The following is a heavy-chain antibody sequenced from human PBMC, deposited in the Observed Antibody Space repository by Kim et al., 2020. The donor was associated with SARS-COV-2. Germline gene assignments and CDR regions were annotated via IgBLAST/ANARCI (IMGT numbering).Heavy chain of an antibody. D-gene: IGHD6-13*01. CDR2: IYYSGST. Sequence: SETLSLTCTVSGGSISSYYWSWIRQPPGKGLEWIGYIYYSGSTNYNPSLKSRVTISVDTSKNQFSLKLSSVTAADTAVYYCARDGIAAESFDYWGQGTLVTVSS. CDR3: ARDGIAAESFDY. CDR1: GGSISSYY. J-gene: IGHJ4*02. V-gene: IGHV4-59*01.